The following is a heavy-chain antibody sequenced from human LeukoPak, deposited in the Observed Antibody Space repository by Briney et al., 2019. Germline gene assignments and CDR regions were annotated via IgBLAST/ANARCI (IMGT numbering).Heavy chain of an antibody. CDR1: GYSIISDYL. CDR3: ALKTVTTAYYYMDV. D-gene: IGHD4-17*01. J-gene: IGHJ6*03. V-gene: IGHV4-38-2*02. CDR2: IFHSGDV. Sequence: SGTLSLTCIVSGYSIISDYLWGWVRQPPGKGPEWIGSIFHSGDVYYNPSLKSRVTISVDTSKNQFSLKLSSVTAADTAVYYCALKTVTTAYYYMDVWGKGTTVTISS.